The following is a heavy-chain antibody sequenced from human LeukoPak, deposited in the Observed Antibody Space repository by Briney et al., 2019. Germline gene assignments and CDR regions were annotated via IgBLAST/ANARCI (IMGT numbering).Heavy chain of an antibody. CDR1: GFTFSSYA. V-gene: IGHV3-23*01. CDR3: AKRVAAPGPSFDY. J-gene: IGHJ4*02. D-gene: IGHD6-13*01. Sequence: PGGSLRLSCAASGFTFSSYAISWVRQAPGEGLEWVSSITTSGGSTYYADSVKGRFTISRDNSKNTLYLQLNSLRAEDTAVYYCAKRVAAPGPSFDYWGQGTLVTVSS. CDR2: ITTSGGST.